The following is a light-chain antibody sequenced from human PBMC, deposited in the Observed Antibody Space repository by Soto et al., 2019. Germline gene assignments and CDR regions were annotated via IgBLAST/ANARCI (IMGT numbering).Light chain of an antibody. V-gene: IGKV1-6*01. J-gene: IGKJ1*01. Sequence: AIQMTQSPSSLSASVGDTVTITCRASQGIRSDLSWYQQKPGTAPKLLIYAASTLHNGVPSRFSGSGSGTDFTLTISSLLPEDFATYYCLQDDSYIQSFGQGTKVVVK. CDR2: AAS. CDR1: QGIRSD. CDR3: LQDDSYIQS.